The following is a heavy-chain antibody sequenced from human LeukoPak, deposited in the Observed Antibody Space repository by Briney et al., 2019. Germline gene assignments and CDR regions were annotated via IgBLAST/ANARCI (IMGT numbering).Heavy chain of an antibody. CDR1: GDFITVYH. Sequence: SETLSLTCTVSGDFITVYHWSWIRESPGEGLGWIGYVYYTGSTEYNPSLRSRVTISLEMSKHQFSLDLTSVTAADTAVYYCPSNTGTVFDYWGQGALVTVSS. V-gene: IGHV4-59*01. CDR3: PSNTGTVFDY. D-gene: IGHD7-27*01. J-gene: IGHJ4*02. CDR2: VYYTGST.